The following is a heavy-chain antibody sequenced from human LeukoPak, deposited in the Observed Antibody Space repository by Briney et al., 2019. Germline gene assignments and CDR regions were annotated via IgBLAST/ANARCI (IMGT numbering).Heavy chain of an antibody. CDR2: IKQDGSEK. Sequence: AGGSLRLSCAASGFTFSSYWMSWVRQAPGKGLEWVANIKQDGSEKHYVDSVKGRFTISRDNSKNTLYLQMNSLRAEDTAVYYCAKGLYYYDSSGYSTFDYWGQGTLVTVSS. J-gene: IGHJ4*02. CDR1: GFTFSSYW. CDR3: AKGLYYYDSSGYSTFDY. V-gene: IGHV3-7*03. D-gene: IGHD3-22*01.